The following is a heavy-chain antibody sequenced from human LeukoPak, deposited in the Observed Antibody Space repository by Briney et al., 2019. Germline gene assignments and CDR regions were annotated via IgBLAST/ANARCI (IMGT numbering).Heavy chain of an antibody. CDR3: ARDGGTKRTFDY. CDR1: GGSFSGYY. V-gene: IGHV4-34*01. Sequence: SETLSLTCAVYGGSFSGYYWSWIRQPPGKGLEWIGEINHSGSTNYNPSLKGRVTISVDTSKNQFSLKLSSVTAADTAVYYCARDGGTKRTFDYWGQGTLVTVSS. D-gene: IGHD1-14*01. J-gene: IGHJ4*02. CDR2: INHSGST.